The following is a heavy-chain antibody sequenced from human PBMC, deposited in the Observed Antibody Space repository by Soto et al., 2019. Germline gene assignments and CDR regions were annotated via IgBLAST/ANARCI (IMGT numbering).Heavy chain of an antibody. Sequence: GGPLRLSRAASGFTFSSYARHWVRQAPGKGLEWVAVISYDGSNKYYADSVKGRFTISRDNSKNTLYLQMNSLRAEDTAVYYCARFLVEMATKFNWFDPWGQGTLVTVSS. CDR1: GFTFSSYA. CDR3: ARFLVEMATKFNWFDP. D-gene: IGHD5-12*01. V-gene: IGHV3-30-3*01. J-gene: IGHJ5*02. CDR2: ISYDGSNK.